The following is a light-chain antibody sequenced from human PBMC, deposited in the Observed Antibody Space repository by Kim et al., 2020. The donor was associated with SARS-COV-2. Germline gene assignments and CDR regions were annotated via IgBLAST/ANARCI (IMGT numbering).Light chain of an antibody. CDR2: AAS. J-gene: IGKJ2*01. Sequence: SVSPGERATRSCRASQSVSSILAWYQQKPGQAPRLLIYAASTRATGIPARFSGSGSGTEFTLTISSLQSEDFAVYYCQQHNNWPYTFGQGTKLEI. V-gene: IGKV3-15*01. CDR1: QSVSSI. CDR3: QQHNNWPYT.